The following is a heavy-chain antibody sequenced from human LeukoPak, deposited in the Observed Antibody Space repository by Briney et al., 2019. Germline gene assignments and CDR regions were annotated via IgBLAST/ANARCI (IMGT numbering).Heavy chain of an antibody. CDR2: IRYDGTNE. Sequence: PGGSLRLSCAASGFTFSSYGMHWVRPAPGKGLEWVAFIRYDGTNEYFADSVKGRFAISRDNSQKKLYLQMNNLRPEDTALYYCARGTSSPGYFDLWGQGTQVTVSS. CDR1: GFTFSSYG. D-gene: IGHD1-26*01. CDR3: ARGTSSPGYFDL. V-gene: IGHV3-30*02. J-gene: IGHJ4*02.